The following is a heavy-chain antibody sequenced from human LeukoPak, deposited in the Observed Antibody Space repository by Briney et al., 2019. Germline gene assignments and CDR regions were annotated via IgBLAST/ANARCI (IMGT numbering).Heavy chain of an antibody. CDR2: AGWAGGTT. J-gene: IGHJ4*02. CDR1: GFNFDRYT. D-gene: IGHD3-10*02. CDR3: AKELDTMFFDY. V-gene: IGHV3-43*01. Sequence: GSLRLSCATSGFNFDRYTIHWVRQAPGKGLEWVSLAGWAGGTTFYSDSVRGRFTISRDSGRKSVYLQMNSLTTDDTAFYFSAKELDTMFFDYWGQGALVTVSS.